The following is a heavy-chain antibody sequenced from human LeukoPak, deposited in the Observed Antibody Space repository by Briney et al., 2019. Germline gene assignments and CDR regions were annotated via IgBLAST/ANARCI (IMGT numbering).Heavy chain of an antibody. D-gene: IGHD3-22*01. Sequence: GGSLRLSCAASGFTFSSYAMSWVRQAPGKGLEWVSAISGSGGSTYYADSVKGRFTISRDNSKNTLYLQMNSLRAEDTAVYYCAKYGPFITMIVCTFDIWGQGTMVTVSS. CDR3: AKYGPFITMIVCTFDI. V-gene: IGHV3-23*01. CDR2: ISGSGGST. J-gene: IGHJ3*02. CDR1: GFTFSSYA.